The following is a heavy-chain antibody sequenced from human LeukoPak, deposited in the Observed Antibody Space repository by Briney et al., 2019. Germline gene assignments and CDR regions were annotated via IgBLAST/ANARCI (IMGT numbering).Heavy chain of an antibody. J-gene: IGHJ4*02. Sequence: PAQTLSLTCTVSGCSISSGDYYWGWMRQPPGKGRVWIGYIYDSGSTYYNPSLKSRVTISVDTSKNQFSLKLSSVTAADTAVYYCARGRGYYYDSSGYYSFDYWGQGTLVTVSS. V-gene: IGHV4-30-4*01. CDR2: IYDSGST. D-gene: IGHD3-22*01. CDR3: ARGRGYYYDSSGYYSFDY. CDR1: GCSISSGDYY.